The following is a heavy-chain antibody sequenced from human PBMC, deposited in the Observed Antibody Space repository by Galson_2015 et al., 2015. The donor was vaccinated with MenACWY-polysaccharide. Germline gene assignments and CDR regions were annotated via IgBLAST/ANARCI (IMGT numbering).Heavy chain of an antibody. D-gene: IGHD1/OR15-1a*01. CDR3: ASRTRFRTGSGPEDY. V-gene: IGHV3-11*01. CDR1: GFTFSDYY. CDR2: ISTSGTNI. Sequence: SLRLSCAASGFTFSDYYMNWIRQAPGKGLEWVSYISTSGTNIYHADSVKGRFTISRDNAKNSLYLQMNSLRAEDTAVYYCASRTRFRTGSGPEDYWGQGTLVTVSS. J-gene: IGHJ4*02.